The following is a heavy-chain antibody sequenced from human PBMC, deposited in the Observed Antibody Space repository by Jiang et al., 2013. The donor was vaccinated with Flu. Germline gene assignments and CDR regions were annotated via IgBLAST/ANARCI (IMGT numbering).Heavy chain of an antibody. D-gene: IGHD1/OR15-1a*01. CDR2: IYSDGRT. Sequence: QLVESGGNLVQPGGSLRLSCAASGFTASSNYISWVRQAPGKGLERVSVIYSDGRTYYADSVKGRFTISRDNSKNTMYLQMNSLRAEDTAVYYCVRDGNWNNFDYWGQGTLVTVSS. J-gene: IGHJ4*02. V-gene: IGHV3-66*01. CDR1: GFTASSNY. CDR3: VRDGNWNNFDY.